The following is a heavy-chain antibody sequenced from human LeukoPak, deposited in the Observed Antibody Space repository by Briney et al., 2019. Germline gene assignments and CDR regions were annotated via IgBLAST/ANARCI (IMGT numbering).Heavy chain of an antibody. J-gene: IGHJ5*02. Sequence: ASVKVSCKASGYTFTSYYMHWVRQAPGQGLEWMGIINPSGGSTSYAQKFQGRVTMTRDTSTSTVCMELSSLRSEDTAVYYCARGSSYGYMYNWFDPWGQGTLVTVSS. V-gene: IGHV1-46*01. CDR3: ARGSSYGYMYNWFDP. CDR1: GYTFTSYY. CDR2: INPSGGST. D-gene: IGHD5-18*01.